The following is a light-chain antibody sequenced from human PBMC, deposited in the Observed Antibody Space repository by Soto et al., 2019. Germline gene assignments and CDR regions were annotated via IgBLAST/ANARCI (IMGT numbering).Light chain of an antibody. Sequence: DIVMTQSPDSLAASLGERATISCKSSQSVLYSSNNKNYLAWYQQEPGQSPKLLISWGFIRESGVPDRFSGSGSGTDFTLTISSLQAEDVEVYYCHQYYGSPPRTFGQGTKVEIK. CDR2: WGF. CDR1: QSVLYSSNNKNY. J-gene: IGKJ1*01. CDR3: HQYYGSPPRT. V-gene: IGKV4-1*01.